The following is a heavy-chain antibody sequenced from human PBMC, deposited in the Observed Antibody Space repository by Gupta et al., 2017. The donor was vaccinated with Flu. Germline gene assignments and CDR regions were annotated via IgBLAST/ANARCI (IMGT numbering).Heavy chain of an antibody. CDR2: IYYSGST. J-gene: IGHJ5*02. V-gene: IGHV4-39*01. CDR1: SSYY. CDR3: ARTGYYIGDNWFDP. Sequence: SSYYWGWIRQPPGKGLEWIGSIYYSGSTYYNPSLKSRVTISVDTSKNQFSLKLSSVTAADTAVYYCARTGYYIGDNWFDPWGQGTLVTVSS. D-gene: IGHD3-9*01.